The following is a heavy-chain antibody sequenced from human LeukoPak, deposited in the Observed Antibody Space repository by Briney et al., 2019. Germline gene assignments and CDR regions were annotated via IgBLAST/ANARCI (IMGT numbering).Heavy chain of an antibody. CDR1: GFTFSSYA. CDR2: ISGSGGST. V-gene: IGHV3-23*01. CDR3: AKVGDCSSTSCYGGEVDDFYYMDV. Sequence: GGSLRLSCAASGFTFSSYAMSWVRQAPGKGLEWVSAISGSGGSTYYADSVKGRFTISRDNSKNTLYLQMNSLRAEDTAVYYCAKVGDCSSTSCYGGEVDDFYYMDVWGKGTTVTVSS. J-gene: IGHJ6*03. D-gene: IGHD2-2*01.